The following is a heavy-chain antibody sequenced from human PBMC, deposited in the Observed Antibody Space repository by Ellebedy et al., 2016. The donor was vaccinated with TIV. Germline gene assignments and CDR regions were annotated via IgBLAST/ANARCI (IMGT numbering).Heavy chain of an antibody. D-gene: IGHD6-25*01. CDR2: KSYTGST. CDR1: GDSLSRSSYY. Sequence: PGGSLRLSCTVSGDSLSRSSYYWGWIRQPPGKGLEWIVSKSYTGSTYYNPSLKSRVTISVDTSKNQFSLKLKSVTAADSAVYYCATYHSGYQDNWVDPWGQGTLVTVSS. CDR3: ATYHSGYQDNWVDP. J-gene: IGHJ5*02. V-gene: IGHV4-39*01.